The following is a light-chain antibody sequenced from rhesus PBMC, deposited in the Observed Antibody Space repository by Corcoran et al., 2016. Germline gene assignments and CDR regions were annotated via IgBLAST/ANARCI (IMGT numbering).Light chain of an antibody. Sequence: EIVMTQSPATLSLSPGERATLSCRASQSVSSSLAWYQQKPGQAPKLLIYGASSRATGIPDRVRGSGSGTECTLTISSLEPEDVGVYYCQQDYSWPLTFGGGTKVELK. CDR1: QSVSSS. CDR2: GAS. J-gene: IGKJ4*01. V-gene: IGKV3-42*01. CDR3: QQDYSWPLT.